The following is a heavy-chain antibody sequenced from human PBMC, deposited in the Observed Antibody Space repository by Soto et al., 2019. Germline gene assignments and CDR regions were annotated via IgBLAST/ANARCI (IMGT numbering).Heavy chain of an antibody. D-gene: IGHD6-19*01. CDR2: VIPTQRTT. CDR1: GDTFIGYS. CDR3: VIDRLIVAVSVGRMDV. V-gene: IGHV1-69*01. J-gene: IGHJ6*02. Sequence: QVQLVQSGAEVKKPGTSVRVSCKASGDTFIGYSISWVRQAPGQGLEWMGWVIPTQRTTKYAQRFQGRVTMSVEQFAITTYMELSSLRPEDTALYYCVIDRLIVAVSVGRMDVWGQGTTVTVSS.